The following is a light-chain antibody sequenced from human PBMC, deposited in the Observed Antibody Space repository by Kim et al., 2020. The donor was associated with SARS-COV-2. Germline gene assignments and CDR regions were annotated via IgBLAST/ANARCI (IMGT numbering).Light chain of an antibody. CDR3: DSRDSSGDHWV. J-gene: IGLJ3*02. CDR2: GKN. V-gene: IGLV3-19*01. CDR1: SLRSYY. Sequence: SSELTQDPAVSVALGQTVRITCQGDSLRSYYANWYQQKPGQAPILVICGKNNRPSGIPDRFSGSTSGTTASLTITGAQGEDEAAYYCDSRDSSGDHWVFG.